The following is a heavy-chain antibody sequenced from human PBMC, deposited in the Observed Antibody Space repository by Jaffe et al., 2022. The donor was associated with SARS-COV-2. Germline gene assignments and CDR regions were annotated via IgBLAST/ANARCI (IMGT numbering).Heavy chain of an antibody. CDR3: AKSKYNPGYVNLDY. CDR1: GFTFSSYA. J-gene: IGHJ4*02. Sequence: EVQLLESGGGLVQPGGSLRLSCAASGFTFSSYAMSWVRQVPGKGLEWVSAINGGGDSTYYADSVKGRFTISRDNSKNTLYLQMNSLRSEDTAVYYCAKSKYNPGYVNLDYWGQGTLVSVSS. V-gene: IGHV3-23*01. CDR2: INGGGDST. D-gene: IGHD3-9*01.